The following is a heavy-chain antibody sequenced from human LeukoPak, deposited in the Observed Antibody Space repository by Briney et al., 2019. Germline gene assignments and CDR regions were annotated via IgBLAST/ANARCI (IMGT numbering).Heavy chain of an antibody. CDR2: ISYDGSNK. J-gene: IGHJ4*02. CDR1: GFTFGSYG. Sequence: GGSLRLSCAASGFTFGSYGMHWVRQAPGKGLEWVAVISYDGSNKYYADSVKGRFTISRDNSKNTLYLQTNSLRAEDTAVYYCAKDRPDTAMVQYFDYWGQGTLVTVSS. CDR3: AKDRPDTAMVQYFDY. D-gene: IGHD5-18*01. V-gene: IGHV3-30*18.